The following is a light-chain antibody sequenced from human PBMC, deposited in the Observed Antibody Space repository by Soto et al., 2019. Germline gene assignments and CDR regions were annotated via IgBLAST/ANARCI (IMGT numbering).Light chain of an antibody. CDR1: SSDVGGYNY. V-gene: IGLV2-14*01. CDR2: DVS. Sequence: QSALTQPASVSGSPGQSITISCTGTSSDVGGYNYVSWYQQHPGKAPKLMIYDVSNWPSGVSSRFSGSKSGNTASLTISGLQAEDEADYYCSSYAGSITLVFGGGTKLTVL. J-gene: IGLJ2*01. CDR3: SSYAGSITLV.